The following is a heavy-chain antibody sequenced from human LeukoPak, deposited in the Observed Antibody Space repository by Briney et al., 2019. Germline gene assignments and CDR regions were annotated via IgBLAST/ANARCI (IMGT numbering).Heavy chain of an antibody. CDR3: ARHDGSGTGYYYYYYMDV. J-gene: IGHJ6*03. D-gene: IGHD3-10*01. CDR1: GYSISSGYY. V-gene: IGHV4-38-2*01. CDR2: IYHSGST. Sequence: PSETLSLTCAVSGYSISSGYYWGWIRPPPGKGREWIGIIYHSGSTYYNPSLKRRVTISVDTSKNQFSLKLSSVTAADTAVYYCARHDGSGTGYYYYYYMDVWGKGTTVTVSS.